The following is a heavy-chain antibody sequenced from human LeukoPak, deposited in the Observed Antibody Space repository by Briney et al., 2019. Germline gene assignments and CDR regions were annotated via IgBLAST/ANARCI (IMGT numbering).Heavy chain of an antibody. CDR1: GFTFSSYS. CDR2: ISSSSSYI. J-gene: IGHJ6*02. D-gene: IGHD3-10*01. Sequence: GGSLRLSCAASGFTFSSYSMNWVRQAPGKGLEWVSSISSSSSYIYYADSVKGRFTISRDNAKNSLYLQMNSLRAEDTAVYYCASSTTYYYGSGSYNWGQGTTVTVSS. CDR3: ASSTTYYYGSGSYN. V-gene: IGHV3-21*01.